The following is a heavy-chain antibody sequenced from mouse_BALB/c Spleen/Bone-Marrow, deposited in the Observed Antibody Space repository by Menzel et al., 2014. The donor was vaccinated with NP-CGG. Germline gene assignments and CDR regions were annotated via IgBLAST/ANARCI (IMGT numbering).Heavy chain of an antibody. J-gene: IGHJ3*01. V-gene: IGHV4-1*02. CDR3: GKNYYDGYVAY. Sequence: VQLQQSGGGLVQPGGSLKLSCAASGFDFSRYWMTWVRQAPGKGLEWIGEINPDSSTRNYTPSLKDKFIISRDNAKNTLYLQMIKVRSDDTAVYYCGKNYYDGYVAYWGQGTLVTVSS. CDR2: INPDSSTR. D-gene: IGHD1-2*01. CDR1: GFDFSRYW.